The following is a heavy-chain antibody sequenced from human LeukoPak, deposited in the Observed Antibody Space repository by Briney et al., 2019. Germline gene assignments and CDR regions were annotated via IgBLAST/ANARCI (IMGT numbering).Heavy chain of an antibody. CDR2: IYYTGSS. V-gene: IGHV4-59*11. D-gene: IGHD2-2*01. CDR1: GGSISSHY. J-gene: IGHJ6*03. Sequence: SETLSLTCTVSGGSISSHYWSWIRQPPGRGLEWIGNIYYTGSSYYNPSLKSRVTISVDTSKNQFSLKLSSVTAADTAVYYCATCTNCYGGRLYYYMDVWGKGTTVTVSS. CDR3: ATCTNCYGGRLYYYMDV.